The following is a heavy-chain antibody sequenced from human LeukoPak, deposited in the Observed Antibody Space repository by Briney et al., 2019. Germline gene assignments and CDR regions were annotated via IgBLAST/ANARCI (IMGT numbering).Heavy chain of an antibody. Sequence: PGGSLRLSCAAPGFTFSSYAMSWVRQAPGKGLEWASAISGSGRTTYYADSVKGRFTISRDNSKNTLYLQMNSLRAEDTAIYYCATTRSGALIAAAAYWGQGTLVTVSS. J-gene: IGHJ4*02. CDR1: GFTFSSYA. CDR2: ISGSGRTT. D-gene: IGHD6-13*01. V-gene: IGHV3-23*01. CDR3: ATTRSGALIAAAAY.